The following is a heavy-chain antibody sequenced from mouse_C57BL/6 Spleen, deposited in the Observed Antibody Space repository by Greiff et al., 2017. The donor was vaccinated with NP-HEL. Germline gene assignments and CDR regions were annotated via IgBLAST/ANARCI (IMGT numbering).Heavy chain of an antibody. CDR2: IHPNSGST. CDR3: ARHYGNYEGYFGG. CDR1: GYTFTSYW. Sequence: QVQLQQPGAELVKPGASVKLSCKASGYTFTSYWMHWVKQRPGQGLEWIGMIHPNSGSTNYNEKFKSKATLTVDKSSSTAYMQLSSLTSEDAAVYYCARHYGNYEGYFGGWGKGTTLTVSS. V-gene: IGHV1-64*01. J-gene: IGHJ2*01. D-gene: IGHD2-1*01.